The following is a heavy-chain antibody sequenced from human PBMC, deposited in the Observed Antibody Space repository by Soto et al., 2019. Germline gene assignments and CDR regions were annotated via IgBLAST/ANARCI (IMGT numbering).Heavy chain of an antibody. D-gene: IGHD1-26*01. CDR2: ISRDGSHK. CDR1: GFIFRNYA. J-gene: IGHJ4*02. V-gene: IGHV3-30*19. CDR3: ARSRNSAVADSFEF. Sequence: GGALGISCAASGFIFRNYAIHWVRQAPGKGLEWVAVISRDGSHKYYLDSVKGRFTISRDNSKDTVNLLMNSLRDDDSAMYYCARSRNSAVADSFEFWCQGTLVIVSS.